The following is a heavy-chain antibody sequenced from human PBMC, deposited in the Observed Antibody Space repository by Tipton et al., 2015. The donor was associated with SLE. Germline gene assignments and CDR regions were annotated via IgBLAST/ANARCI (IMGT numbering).Heavy chain of an antibody. CDR1: GFTFSSYG. Sequence: RSLRLSCAASGFTFSSYGMHWVRQAPGKGLEWVAVIWYDGSNKYYADSVKGRFTTSRDNSKNTLYLQMNSLRAEDTAVYYCAAELVGYYGMDVWGQGTTVTVSS. CDR3: AAELVGYYGMDV. V-gene: IGHV3-33*01. CDR2: IWYDGSNK. J-gene: IGHJ6*02. D-gene: IGHD2-15*01.